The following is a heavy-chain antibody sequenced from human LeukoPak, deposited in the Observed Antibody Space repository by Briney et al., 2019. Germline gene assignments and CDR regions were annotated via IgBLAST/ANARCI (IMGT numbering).Heavy chain of an antibody. V-gene: IGHV3-20*04. J-gene: IGHJ3*02. CDR1: GFTFDDYG. CDR3: ARRLTSSWYFAFDS. Sequence: PGASLGLSCAASGFTFDDYGMSWVRQAPGKGLEWVSGINWNGGSTGYADSVKGRFTISRDNAETPLYLHMNSLRAEHTALYYCARRLTSSWYFAFDSWGQGTMVTVSS. D-gene: IGHD6-13*01. CDR2: INWNGGST.